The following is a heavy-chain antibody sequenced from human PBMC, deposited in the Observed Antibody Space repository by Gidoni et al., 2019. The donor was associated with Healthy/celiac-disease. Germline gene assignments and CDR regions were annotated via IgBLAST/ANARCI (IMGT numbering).Heavy chain of an antibody. CDR3: TRHFWSGQNPDY. V-gene: IGHV3-73*02. CDR1: GFTFSGSA. D-gene: IGHD3-3*01. CDR2: IRSKANSYAT. J-gene: IGHJ4*02. Sequence: EVQLVESGGGLVQPGGSLKLSCAASGFTFSGSAMHWVRQASGKGLEWVGRIRSKANSYATAYAASVKGRFTISRDDSKNTAYLQMNSLKTEDTAVYYCTRHFWSGQNPDYWGQGTLVTVSS.